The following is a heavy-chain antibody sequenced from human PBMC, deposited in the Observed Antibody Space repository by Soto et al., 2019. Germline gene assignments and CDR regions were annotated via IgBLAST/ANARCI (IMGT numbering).Heavy chain of an antibody. D-gene: IGHD6-6*01. CDR1: GGSISSYY. CDR2: IYYSGST. J-gene: IGHJ6*03. Sequence: SETLSLTCTVSGGSISSYYWSWIRQPPGKGLEWIGYIYYSGSTNYNPSLKSRVTISVDTSKNQFSLKLSSVTAADTAVYYCAKAARPGYYYYMDVWGKGTTVTVSS. CDR3: AKAARPGYYYYMDV. V-gene: IGHV4-59*08.